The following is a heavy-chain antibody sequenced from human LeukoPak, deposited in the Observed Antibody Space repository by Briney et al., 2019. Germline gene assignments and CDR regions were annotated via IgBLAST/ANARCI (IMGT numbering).Heavy chain of an antibody. J-gene: IGHJ4*02. CDR3: ARDDSMIVVVSFDY. D-gene: IGHD3-22*01. Sequence: ASVKVSCKASGYTFTSYGISWVGQAPGQGLEWMGWISAYNGNTNYAQKLKGRVTMTTDTSKRTAYMEVKSLRSDDTAVYYCARDDSMIVVVSFDYWGQGTLVTVSS. CDR1: GYTFTSYG. CDR2: ISAYNGNT. V-gene: IGHV1-18*01.